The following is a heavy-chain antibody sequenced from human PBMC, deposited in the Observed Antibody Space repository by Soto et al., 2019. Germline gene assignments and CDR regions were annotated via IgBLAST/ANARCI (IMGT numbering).Heavy chain of an antibody. CDR3: AKDENSFQFWSGYSLPDY. CDR2: ISGSGGST. Sequence: SLRLSCAASGFTFSSYAMSWVRQAPGKGLEWVSAISGSGGSTYYADSVKGRFTISRDNSKNTLYLQMNSLRAEDTAVYYCAKDENSFQFWSGYSLPDYWGQGTLVTVSS. J-gene: IGHJ4*02. D-gene: IGHD3-3*01. V-gene: IGHV3-23*01. CDR1: GFTFSSYA.